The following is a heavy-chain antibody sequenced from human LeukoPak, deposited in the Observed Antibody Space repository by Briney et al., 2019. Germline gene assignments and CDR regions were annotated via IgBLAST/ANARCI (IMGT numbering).Heavy chain of an antibody. CDR3: ARHNYYDSSGYYYAFDY. J-gene: IGHJ4*02. Sequence: SETLSLTCTVSGGSMSSYYWSWIRQPPGKGLEWIGYIYYSGSTKYNPALRSRITISVDTSKNEFSLKLSSVTAADTAVYYCARHNYYDSSGYYYAFDYWGQGTLVIVSS. V-gene: IGHV4-59*08. D-gene: IGHD3-22*01. CDR1: GGSMSSYY. CDR2: IYYSGST.